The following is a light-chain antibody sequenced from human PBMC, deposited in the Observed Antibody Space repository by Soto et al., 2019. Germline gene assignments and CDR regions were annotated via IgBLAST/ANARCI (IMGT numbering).Light chain of an antibody. CDR3: QQLYSNAPT. J-gene: IGKJ4*01. V-gene: IGKV1-39*01. CDR1: QSISSY. CDR2: AAS. Sequence: DIQMTQPPSSLSASVGDRVTITCRASQSISSYLNGYQQKPGQAPNLLIYAASSLKSGVPSRFGGSGSGTDFTLTISRLQPEEFATYYCQQLYSNAPTFGGGTKEEIK.